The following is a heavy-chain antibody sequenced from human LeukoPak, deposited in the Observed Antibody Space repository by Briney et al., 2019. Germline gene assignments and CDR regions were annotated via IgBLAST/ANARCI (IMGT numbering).Heavy chain of an antibody. D-gene: IGHD3-16*01. CDR3: ARGGYGHTPTFDY. CDR2: IYHSGST. CDR1: GGSISSYY. Sequence: SETLSLTCTVSGGSISSYYWSWIRQPPGKGLEWIGYIYHSGSTYYNPSLKSRVTISVDRSKNQFSLKLSSVTAADTAVYYCARGGYGHTPTFDYWGQGTLVTVSS. J-gene: IGHJ4*02. V-gene: IGHV4-59*12.